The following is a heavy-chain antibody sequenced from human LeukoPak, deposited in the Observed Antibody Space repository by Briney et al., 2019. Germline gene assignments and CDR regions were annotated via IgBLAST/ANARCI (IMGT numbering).Heavy chain of an antibody. CDR1: GDSINSYY. D-gene: IGHD3-16*01. CDR2: IYTSGST. J-gene: IGHJ4*02. V-gene: IGHV4-4*07. Sequence: SETLSLTCTVSGDSINSYYWSWIRQPPGKGLEWIGRIYTSGSTNYNPSLKSRVTMSVDTSKNQCTLKLNSVTAADAAVYYCARVGDYALKDWGQGTLVTVSS. CDR3: ARVGDYALKD.